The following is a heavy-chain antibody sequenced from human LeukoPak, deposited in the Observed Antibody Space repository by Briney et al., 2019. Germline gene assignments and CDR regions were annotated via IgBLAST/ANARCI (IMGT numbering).Heavy chain of an antibody. V-gene: IGHV3-23*01. D-gene: IGHD2-15*01. CDR3: AKVAGYCTGGSCYGALDY. J-gene: IGHJ4*02. Sequence: PGGSLRLSCAASGFTFSSYWMHWVRQAPGKGLEWVSAISGSGGSTYYADSVKGRFTISRDNSKNTLYLQMNSLRAEDAAVYYCAKVAGYCTGGSCYGALDYWGQGTLVTVSS. CDR2: ISGSGGST. CDR1: GFTFSSYW.